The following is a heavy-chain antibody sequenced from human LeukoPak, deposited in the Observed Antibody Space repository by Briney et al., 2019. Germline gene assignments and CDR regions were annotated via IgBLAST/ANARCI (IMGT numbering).Heavy chain of an antibody. D-gene: IGHD2-15*01. V-gene: IGHV3-21*01. CDR3: AEGYGYFDY. CDR1: GFTFSTYS. J-gene: IGHJ4*02. CDR2: ISSSSHYI. Sequence: GGSLRLSCAASGFTFSTYSMNWVRQAPGKGLEWVSSISSSSHYIHYADSVKGRFTISRDNAKNSLYLQMNSLRAEDTALYYCAEGYGYFDYWGQGTLVTVSS.